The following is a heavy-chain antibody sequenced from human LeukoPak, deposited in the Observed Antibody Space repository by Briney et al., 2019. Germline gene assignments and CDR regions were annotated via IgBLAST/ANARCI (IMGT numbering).Heavy chain of an antibody. CDR1: GFTFTIYA. D-gene: IGHD3-10*01. V-gene: IGHV3-23*01. CDR3: AKEDLYGSVKWFDP. CDR2: ISGSGGST. Sequence: GGSLRLSGAASGFTFTIYAMTWVRQAPGKGLEWVSAISGSGGSTYYADSVKGRFTISRDNSKNTLYLQMSSLRAEDTAVYYCAKEDLYGSVKWFDPWGQGTLVTVSS. J-gene: IGHJ5*02.